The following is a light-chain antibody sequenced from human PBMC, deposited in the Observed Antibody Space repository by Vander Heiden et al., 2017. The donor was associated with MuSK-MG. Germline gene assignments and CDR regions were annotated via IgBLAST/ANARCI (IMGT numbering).Light chain of an antibody. CDR3: QSYDSSLRGV. V-gene: IGLV1-40*01. CDR1: RSNIGEGYD. J-gene: IGLJ3*02. CDR2: GNS. Sequence: QSVLTQPPSVAGAPGQGVTISCTGSRSNIGEGYDVHWYQQLPATAPKRLIYGNSNRPSGVPDRFSGSKSGTSASLAITGLQAEDEADYYCQSYDSSLRGVFGGGTKLTVL.